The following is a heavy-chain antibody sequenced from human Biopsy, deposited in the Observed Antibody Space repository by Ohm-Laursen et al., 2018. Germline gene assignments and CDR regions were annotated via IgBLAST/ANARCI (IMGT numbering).Heavy chain of an antibody. CDR3: ARGRLRAVARFDY. J-gene: IGHJ4*02. D-gene: IGHD6-19*01. CDR2: INHSGST. Sequence: SETLSLTCAVYGGSFSGYYWSWIRQPPGKGLERIGEINHSGSTNYNPSLKSRVTISVDTSKTHFSLKLSSVTAADTAVYYCARGRLRAVARFDYWGQGTLVTVSS. V-gene: IGHV4-34*01. CDR1: GGSFSGYY.